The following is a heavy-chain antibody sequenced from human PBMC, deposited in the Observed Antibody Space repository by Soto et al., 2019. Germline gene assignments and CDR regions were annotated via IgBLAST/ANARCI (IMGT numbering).Heavy chain of an antibody. CDR1: GYSVTSYW. D-gene: IGHD6-6*01. CDR2: IYPGDSDT. J-gene: IGHJ5*02. CDR3: AGQYSSSSWFDP. Sequence: RXDSLTISCKGSGYSVTSYWIGLVGQMPGKGLEWMGIIYPGDSDTRYSPSFQGQVTISADKSISTAYLQWSSLKASDTAMYYCAGQYSSSSWFDPWGQGTLVTVSS. V-gene: IGHV5-51*01.